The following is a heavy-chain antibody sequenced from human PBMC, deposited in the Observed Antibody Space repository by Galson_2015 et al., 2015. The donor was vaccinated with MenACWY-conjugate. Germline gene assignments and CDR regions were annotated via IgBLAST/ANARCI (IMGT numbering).Heavy chain of an antibody. CDR3: ARRMATIPSFDF. D-gene: IGHD5-12*01. V-gene: IGHV5-51*04. CDR2: IYAGDSET. J-gene: IGHJ4*02. Sequence: QSGAEVTKPGESLRISCKGSGYSFRNYWIAWVRQVPGKGLEWMGIIYAGDSETRYSPSFRGQVTISADKPISTAYLEWSSLKASDTAMYYCARRMATIPSFDFWGQGTLVTVSS. CDR1: GYSFRNYW.